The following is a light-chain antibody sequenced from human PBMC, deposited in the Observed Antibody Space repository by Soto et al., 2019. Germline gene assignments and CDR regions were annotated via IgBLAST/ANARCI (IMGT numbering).Light chain of an antibody. CDR3: QQRSNWPFT. CDR2: DAS. Sequence: EIVLTPSPATLSLSPGERATLSCRASQSVSSYLAWYQQTPGQAPRLLIYDASNRATGIPARFSGSGSGTDFTLTISSLEPEDFAVYYCQQRSNWPFTFGQGTRREIK. J-gene: IGKJ5*01. V-gene: IGKV3-11*01. CDR1: QSVSSY.